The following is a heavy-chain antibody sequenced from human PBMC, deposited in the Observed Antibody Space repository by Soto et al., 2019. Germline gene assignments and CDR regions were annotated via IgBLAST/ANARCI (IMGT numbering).Heavy chain of an antibody. J-gene: IGHJ6*02. V-gene: IGHV1-69*13. CDR3: ARGDSRHDYYYYYGMDV. D-gene: IGHD6-13*01. Sequence: SVKVSCKASGGTFSSYAISWVRQAPGQGLEWMGGIIPIFGTANYAQKFQGRVTITADESTSTAYMELSSLRSEDTAVYYCARGDSRHDYYYYYGMDVWGQGTTVTVSS. CDR2: IIPIFGTA. CDR1: GGTFSSYA.